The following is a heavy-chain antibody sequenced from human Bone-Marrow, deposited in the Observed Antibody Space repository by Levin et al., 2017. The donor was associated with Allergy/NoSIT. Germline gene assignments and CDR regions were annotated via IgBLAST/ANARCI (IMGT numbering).Heavy chain of an antibody. CDR3: AKEGSPGIYALDV. Sequence: QTGESLKISCAASGFNFKNFAMHWVRQAPGKGLQWVALISSDGSNTPYVDSVKGRFTVSRDNSKKTLYLQMNSLSPEDTAIYYCAKEGSPGIYALDVWGQGTTVTVSS. D-gene: IGHD3-10*01. J-gene: IGHJ6*02. CDR2: ISSDGSNT. V-gene: IGHV3-30*04. CDR1: GFNFKNFA.